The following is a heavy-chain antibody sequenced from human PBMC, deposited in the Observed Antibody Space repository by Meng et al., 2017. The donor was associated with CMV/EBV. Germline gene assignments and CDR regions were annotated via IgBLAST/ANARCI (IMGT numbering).Heavy chain of an antibody. CDR2: INPSGGST. CDR1: GGTFSSYA. V-gene: IGHV1-46*01. D-gene: IGHD6-13*01. CDR3: ALAEYSSSLFDY. Sequence: QVQLCQSGAELKKPGSSVKVSCKASGGTFSSYAISWVRQAPGQGLEWMGIINPSGGSTSYAQKFQDRVTMTRDTSTSTVYMELSSLRSEDTAVYYCALAEYSSSLFDYWGQGTLVTVSS. J-gene: IGHJ4*02.